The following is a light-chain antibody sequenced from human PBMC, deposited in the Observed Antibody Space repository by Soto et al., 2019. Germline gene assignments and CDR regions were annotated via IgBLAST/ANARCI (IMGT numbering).Light chain of an antibody. Sequence: ELVLTQSPGTLSLSPGERATLSCRAIQSVSSSYLAWYQQKPGQAPRLLIYGASSRATGIPDRFSGSGSGTDFTLTISRLEPEDFAVYYCQQYGSSSWTFGQGTKVDIK. V-gene: IGKV3-20*01. CDR1: QSVSSSY. CDR2: GAS. J-gene: IGKJ1*01. CDR3: QQYGSSSWT.